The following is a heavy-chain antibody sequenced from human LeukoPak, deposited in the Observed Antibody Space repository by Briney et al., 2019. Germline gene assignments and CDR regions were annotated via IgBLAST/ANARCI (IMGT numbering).Heavy chain of an antibody. CDR2: IIPIFGTA. D-gene: IGHD5-18*01. CDR3: ARGGYSYGTSFDY. V-gene: IGHV1-69*05. Sequence: SVKVSCKASGGTFSSYAISWVRQAPGQGPEWMGRIIPIFGTANYAQKFQGRVTITTDESTSTAYMELSSLRSEDTAVYYCARGGYSYGTSFDYWGQGTLVTVSS. J-gene: IGHJ4*02. CDR1: GGTFSSYA.